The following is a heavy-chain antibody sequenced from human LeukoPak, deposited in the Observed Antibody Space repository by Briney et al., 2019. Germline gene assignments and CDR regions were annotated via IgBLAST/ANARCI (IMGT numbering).Heavy chain of an antibody. CDR3: AKTPARYCSSTSCYTPDY. CDR1: GFTFSSYA. CDR2: ISGSGGST. D-gene: IGHD2-2*02. J-gene: IGHJ4*02. Sequence: GGSLRLSCAASGFTFSSYAMSWVRRAPGKGLEWVSAISGSGGSTYYADSVKGRFTISRNNSKNTLYLQMNSLRAEDTAVYYCAKTPARYCSSTSCYTPDYWGQGTLVTVSS. V-gene: IGHV3-23*01.